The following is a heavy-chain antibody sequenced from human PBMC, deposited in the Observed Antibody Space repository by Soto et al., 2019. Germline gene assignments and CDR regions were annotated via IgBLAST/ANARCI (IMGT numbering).Heavy chain of an antibody. Sequence: EVLLEESGGGLVQPGGSLRLSCAASGFTVSNNYMAWVRQAPGKGLEWVSVIQGGGSISYADSVRDRFTISRDSSKNTVLLQMNSLRPEDTTVYFRARGEGSGSNALGYWGQGTLLTVSS. CDR2: IQGGGSI. D-gene: IGHD3-10*01. J-gene: IGHJ4*02. V-gene: IGHV3-66*01. CDR3: ARGEGSGSNALGY. CDR1: GFTVSNNY.